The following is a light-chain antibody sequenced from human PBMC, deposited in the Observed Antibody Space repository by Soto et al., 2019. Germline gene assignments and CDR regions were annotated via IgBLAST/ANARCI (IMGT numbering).Light chain of an antibody. CDR3: QSYDSSLSGSV. CDR1: SSNIGAVYE. V-gene: IGLV1-40*01. Sequence: QSVLTQPPSVSGAPGQRVTISCTGSSSNIGAVYEVHWYQQLPGKAPKLLIYGNSNRPSGVPDRFSGSKSGTSASLAITGLQAEDEADYYCQSYDSSLSGSVFGGGTKLTVL. J-gene: IGLJ3*02. CDR2: GNS.